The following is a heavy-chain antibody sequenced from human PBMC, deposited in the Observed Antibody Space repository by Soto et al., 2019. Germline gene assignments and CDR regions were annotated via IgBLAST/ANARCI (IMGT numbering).Heavy chain of an antibody. J-gene: IGHJ4*02. CDR2: IIPILGIA. V-gene: IGHV1-69*02. Sequence: GASVKVSCKASGGTFSSYTISWVRQAPGQGLEWMGRIIPILGIANYAQKFQGRVTITADKSTSTAYMELSSLRSEDTAVYYCASSTPLPIDSSGYYNDYWGQGTLVTVSS. CDR3: ASSTPLPIDSSGYYNDY. CDR1: GGTFSSYT. D-gene: IGHD3-22*01.